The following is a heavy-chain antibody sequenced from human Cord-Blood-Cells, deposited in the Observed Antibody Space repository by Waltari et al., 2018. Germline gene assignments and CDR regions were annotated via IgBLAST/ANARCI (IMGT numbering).Heavy chain of an antibody. D-gene: IGHD3-3*01. J-gene: IGHJ4*02. CDR3: AKELDFWSGQSPLDY. CDR2: ISYDGSNK. V-gene: IGHV3-30*18. Sequence: GKELEWVAVISYDGSNKYYADSVKGRFTISRDNSKNTLYLQMNSLRAEDTAVYYCAKELDFWSGQSPLDYWGQGTLVTVSS.